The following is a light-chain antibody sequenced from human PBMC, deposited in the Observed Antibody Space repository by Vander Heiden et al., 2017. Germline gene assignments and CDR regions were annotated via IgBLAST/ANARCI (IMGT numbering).Light chain of an antibody. CDR3: QSYDSSMSGYV. CDR2: DNN. CDR1: SSNIGANYD. V-gene: IGLV1-40*01. Sequence: QSVLTQPPSVSGAPGQRVTISCPGRSSNIGANYDVRWSQQPPGTAPKLLIDDNNNRPSGVPDRFAGSKSGTSASLAVTGLQAEEEADYYCQSYDSSMSGYVFGTGTKLTGL. J-gene: IGLJ1*01.